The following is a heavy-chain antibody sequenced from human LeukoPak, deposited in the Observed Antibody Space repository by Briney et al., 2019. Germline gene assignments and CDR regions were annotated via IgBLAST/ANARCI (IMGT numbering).Heavy chain of an antibody. V-gene: IGHV3-48*02. J-gene: IGHJ4*02. CDR2: ISSSSSTI. CDR3: ASSSAAYYDFYVDY. Sequence: GGSLRLSCAASGFTFSSYAMSWVRQAPGKGLEWVSYISSSSSTIYYADSVKGRFTISRDNAKNSLYLQMNSLRDEDTAVYYCASSSAAYYDFYVDYWGQGTLVTVSS. CDR1: GFTFSSYA. D-gene: IGHD3-3*01.